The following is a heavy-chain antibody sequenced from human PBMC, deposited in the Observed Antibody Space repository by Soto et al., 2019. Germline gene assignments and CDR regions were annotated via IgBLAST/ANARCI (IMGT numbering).Heavy chain of an antibody. J-gene: IGHJ6*02. V-gene: IGHV3-23*01. CDR1: GFTFSSYA. D-gene: IGHD6-25*01. CDR3: AKDRAYSSGAYGMDV. CDR2: ISGSVGST. Sequence: GGSLRLSCAASGFTFSSYAMSWVRQAPGKGLEWVSAISGSVGSTYYADSVQGRFTISRDNSKNTLYLQMNSLSAADTAVYYCAKDRAYSSGAYGMDVWGQGTTVTVSS.